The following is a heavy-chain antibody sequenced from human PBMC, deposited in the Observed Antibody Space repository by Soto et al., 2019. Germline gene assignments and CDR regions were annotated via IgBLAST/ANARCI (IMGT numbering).Heavy chain of an antibody. J-gene: IGHJ4*02. Sequence: EVQLVESGGGLVQPGGSLRLSCAASGFTVSSNYMSWVRQAPGKGLEWVSVIYSGGSTYYADSVKGRFTISRHNSKSTLYLQRTSRRAEDTAVYYCASLGWELLGGSGGYWGQGTLVTVSS. V-gene: IGHV3-53*04. CDR2: IYSGGST. CDR3: ASLGWELLGGSGGY. CDR1: GFTVSSNY. D-gene: IGHD1-26*01.